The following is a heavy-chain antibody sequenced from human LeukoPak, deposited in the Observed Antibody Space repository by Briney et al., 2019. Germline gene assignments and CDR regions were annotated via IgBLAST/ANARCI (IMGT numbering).Heavy chain of an antibody. CDR1: GYTFTSYY. D-gene: IGHD5-24*01. CDR3: ATCHRDGYMVELALFDY. CDR2: INPSGGST. J-gene: IGHJ4*02. Sequence: GASVKVSCKASGYTFTSYYMHWVRQAPGQGLEWMGIINPSGGSTSYAQKFQGRVTMTRDMSTSTAYMELSSLRSEDTAVYYCATCHRDGYMVELALFDYWGQGTLVTVSS. V-gene: IGHV1-46*01.